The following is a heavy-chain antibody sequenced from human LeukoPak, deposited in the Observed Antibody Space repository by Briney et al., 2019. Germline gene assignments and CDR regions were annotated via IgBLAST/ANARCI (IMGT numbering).Heavy chain of an antibody. Sequence: GGSLRLSCAASGFTFSTYSMNWVRQAPGKGLEWVSYIDTGTSTIYYADSVKGRFTISRDNSKNTLYLQMNSLRAEDTAVYYCAKDINCSGGSCYSFSYYYYYYMDVWGKGTTVTVSS. D-gene: IGHD2-15*01. V-gene: IGHV3-48*01. CDR3: AKDINCSGGSCYSFSYYYYYYMDV. J-gene: IGHJ6*03. CDR2: IDTGTSTI. CDR1: GFTFSTYS.